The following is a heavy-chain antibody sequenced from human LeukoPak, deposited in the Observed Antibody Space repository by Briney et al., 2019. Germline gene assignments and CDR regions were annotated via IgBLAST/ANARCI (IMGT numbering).Heavy chain of an antibody. Sequence: PSETLSLTCTVSGGSISSYYWSWIRQPPGKGLEWIGEINHSGSTNCNPSLKSRVTISVDTSKNQFSLKLSSVTAADTAVYYCARGPIRYCSSTSCRNWFDPWGQGTLVTVSS. CDR3: ARGPIRYCSSTSCRNWFDP. V-gene: IGHV4-34*01. J-gene: IGHJ5*02. CDR2: INHSGST. D-gene: IGHD2-2*01. CDR1: GGSISSYY.